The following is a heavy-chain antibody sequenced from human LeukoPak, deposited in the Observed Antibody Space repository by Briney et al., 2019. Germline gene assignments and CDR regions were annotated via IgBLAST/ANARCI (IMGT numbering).Heavy chain of an antibody. CDR3: ARRYCSSTSCYADSGYEYFDY. CDR2: IIPIFGTA. D-gene: IGHD2-2*01. J-gene: IGHJ4*02. V-gene: IGHV1-69*05. CDR1: GGTFSSYA. Sequence: SVKVSCKASGGTFSSYAISWVRQAPGQGLEWMGGIIPIFGTANYAQKFQGRVTITTDESTSTAYMELSSLGSEDTAVYYCARRYCSSTSCYADSGYEYFDYWGQGTLVTVSS.